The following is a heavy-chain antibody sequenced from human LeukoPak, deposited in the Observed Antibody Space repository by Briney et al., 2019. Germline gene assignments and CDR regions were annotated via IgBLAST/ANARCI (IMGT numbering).Heavy chain of an antibody. CDR1: GFTFSSYG. Sequence: PGGSLRLSCAASGFTFSSYGMSWVRQAPGKGLEWVSAISGSGGSTYYADSVKGRFTIFRDNSKNTLYLQMNSLRAEDMALYYCAKSSDGSTSFDQWGQGTLVTVSS. CDR3: AKSSDGSTSFDQ. J-gene: IGHJ4*02. D-gene: IGHD2-2*01. CDR2: ISGSGGST. V-gene: IGHV3-23*01.